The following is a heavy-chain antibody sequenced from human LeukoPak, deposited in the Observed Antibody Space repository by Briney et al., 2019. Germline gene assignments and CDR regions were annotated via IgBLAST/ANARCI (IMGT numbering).Heavy chain of an antibody. CDR3: TRLGDRQLAYDY. V-gene: IGHV3-73*01. J-gene: IGHJ4*02. D-gene: IGHD6-13*01. Sequence: PGGSLRLSCAASGFTFSGSAMHWVRQASGKGLEWVGRIRSKANSYATAYAASVKGRFTISRDDSKNTAYLQMNSLKTEDTAVYYCTRLGDRQLAYDYWGQGTLVTVSS. CDR2: IRSKANSYAT. CDR1: GFTFSGSA.